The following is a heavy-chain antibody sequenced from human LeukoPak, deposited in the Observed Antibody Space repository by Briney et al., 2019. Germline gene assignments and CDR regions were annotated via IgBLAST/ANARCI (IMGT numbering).Heavy chain of an antibody. CDR1: GGSISSGSYY. CDR2: IYTSGST. Sequence: PSQTLSLTCTVSGGSISSGSYYWSWIRQPAGKGLEWIGRIYTSGSTNYNPSLKSRVTISVDTSKNQFSLKLSSVTAADTAVYYCARVPKGYFKPFDYWGQGTLVTVSS. V-gene: IGHV4-61*02. J-gene: IGHJ4*02. D-gene: IGHD1-1*01. CDR3: ARVPKGYFKPFDY.